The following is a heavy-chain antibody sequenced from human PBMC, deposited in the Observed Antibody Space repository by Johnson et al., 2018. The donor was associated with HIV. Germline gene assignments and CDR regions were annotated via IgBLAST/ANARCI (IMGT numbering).Heavy chain of an antibody. CDR1: GFTFSSYA. V-gene: IGHV3-30*18. J-gene: IGHJ3*02. Sequence: QVQLVESGGGVVQPGRSLRLSCAASGFTFSSYAMHWVRQAPGKGLEWVAVISYDGSNRYYADSVKGRFTISRDNSKNTLYLQMNSLRAEDTAVYYCAKSGSTMVGGAGAFDIWGRGTMVTVSS. CDR2: ISYDGSNR. D-gene: IGHD3-10*01. CDR3: AKSGSTMVGGAGAFDI.